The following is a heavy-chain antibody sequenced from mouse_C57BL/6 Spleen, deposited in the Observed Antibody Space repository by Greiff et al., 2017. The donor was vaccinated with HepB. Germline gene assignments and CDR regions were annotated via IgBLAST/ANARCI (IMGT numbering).Heavy chain of an antibody. D-gene: IGHD1-1*01. CDR1: GYTFTSYG. CDR3: SREDYYGSSYHFDY. J-gene: IGHJ2*01. V-gene: IGHV1-81*01. Sequence: QVQLKESGAELARPGASVKLSCKASGYTFTSYGISWVKQRTGQGLEWIGEIYPRSGNTYYNEKFKGKATLTADKSSSTAYMELRSLTSDDAAVYFCSREDYYGSSYHFDYWGQGTTLTVSS. CDR2: IYPRSGNT.